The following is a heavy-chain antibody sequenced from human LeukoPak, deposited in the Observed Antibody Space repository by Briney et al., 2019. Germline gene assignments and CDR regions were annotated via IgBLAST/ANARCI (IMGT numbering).Heavy chain of an antibody. CDR2: ISYDGSNK. V-gene: IGHV3-30*01. CDR1: GFTFSSYA. CDR3: ARTGYSSGWYNYYYYMDV. J-gene: IGHJ6*03. D-gene: IGHD6-19*01. Sequence: GSLRLSCAASGFTFSSYAMHWVRQAPGKGLEWVAVISYDGSNKYYADSVKGRFTISRDNSKNTLYLQMNSLRAEDTAVYYCARTGYSSGWYNYYYYMDVWGKGTTVTVSS.